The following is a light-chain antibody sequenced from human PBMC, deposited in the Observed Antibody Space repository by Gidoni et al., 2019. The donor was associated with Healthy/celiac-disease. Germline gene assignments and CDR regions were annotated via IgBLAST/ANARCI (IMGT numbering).Light chain of an antibody. CDR3: QQYNNWPPWT. CDR1: QHVSSN. J-gene: IGKJ1*01. CDR2: VAS. V-gene: IGKV3-15*01. Sequence: ETVTTHSPATLSVSPGERATLSCRPSQHVSSNLAWYQQKPCEAPRLLIYVASTRATGIPARFSGSGSGTAFTLTISSLQSEEFAVYYCQQYNNWPPWTFGQGTKVEIK.